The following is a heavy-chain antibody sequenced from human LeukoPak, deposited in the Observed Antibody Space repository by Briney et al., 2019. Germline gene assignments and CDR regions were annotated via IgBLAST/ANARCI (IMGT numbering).Heavy chain of an antibody. D-gene: IGHD6-6*01. CDR3: ARVRDKAAPLQLYYYYYYYMDV. Sequence: ASVKVSCKASGYTFTSYGISWVRQAPGQGLEWMGWISAYNGNTNYAQKLQGRGTMTTDTSTSTAYMELRSLRSDDTAVYYCARVRDKAAPLQLYYYYYYYMDVWGKGTTVTVSS. V-gene: IGHV1-18*01. J-gene: IGHJ6*03. CDR1: GYTFTSYG. CDR2: ISAYNGNT.